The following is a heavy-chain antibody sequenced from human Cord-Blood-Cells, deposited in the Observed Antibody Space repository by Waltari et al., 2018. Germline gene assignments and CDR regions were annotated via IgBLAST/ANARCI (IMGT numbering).Heavy chain of an antibody. V-gene: IGHV1-69*01. CDR1: GGNFSSYA. D-gene: IGHD6-6*01. CDR2: IIPIFGTA. CDR3: AGTQYSSSFFDY. J-gene: IGHJ4*02. Sequence: QVQLGQSGAVVETPGPAVEASYKASGGNFSSYAISWVRQAPGQGLEWMGGIIPIFGTANYAQKFQGRVTITADESTSTAYMELSSLRSEDTAVYYCAGTQYSSSFFDYWGQGSLVTVSS.